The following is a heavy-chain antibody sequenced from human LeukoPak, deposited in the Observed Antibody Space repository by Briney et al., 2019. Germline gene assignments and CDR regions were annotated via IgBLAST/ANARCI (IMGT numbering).Heavy chain of an antibody. V-gene: IGHV1-18*04. J-gene: IGHJ5*02. Sequence: ATVKVSCKASGGSFSTYTFSWVRQAPGQGLEWMGWINPNSGGTNYAQKLQGRVTMTTDTSTSTAYMELRSLRSDDTAVYYCVREENWFDPWGQGTLVTVSS. CDR1: GGSFSTYT. CDR2: INPNSGGT. CDR3: VREENWFDP.